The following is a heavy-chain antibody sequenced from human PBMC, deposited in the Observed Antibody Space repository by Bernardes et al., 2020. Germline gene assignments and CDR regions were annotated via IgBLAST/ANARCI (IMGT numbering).Heavy chain of an antibody. D-gene: IGHD4-4*01. J-gene: IGHJ6*02. Sequence: GGSLRLSCAASGFTFSSYAMSWVRQAPGKGLEWVSAISGSGGSTYYADSVKGRFTISRDNSKNTLYLQMNSLRAEDTAVYYCAPLSTLTGHGMDVWGQGTTVTVSS. CDR2: ISGSGGST. CDR1: GFTFSSYA. CDR3: APLSTLTGHGMDV. V-gene: IGHV3-23*01.